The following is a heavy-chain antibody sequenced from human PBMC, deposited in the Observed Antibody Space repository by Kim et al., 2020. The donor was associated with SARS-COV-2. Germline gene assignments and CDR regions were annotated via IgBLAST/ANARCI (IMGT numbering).Heavy chain of an antibody. D-gene: IGHD2-2*01. CDR2: INAVNGNT. CDR1: GFTFTNYV. J-gene: IGHJ3*02. CDR3: GRGEIGYCSSTTCSDAFDI. V-gene: IGHV1-3*01. Sequence: ASVKVSCKASGFTFTNYVIHWVRQAPGQRLEWMGWINAVNGNTKYSQKFQGRVTITRDSSASAAYMELSSLRSEDTAIYYCGRGEIGYCSSTTCSDAFDIWGQGTMVTVSS.